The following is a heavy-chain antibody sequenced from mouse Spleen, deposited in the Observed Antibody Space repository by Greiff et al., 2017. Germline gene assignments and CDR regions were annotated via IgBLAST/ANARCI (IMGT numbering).Heavy chain of an antibody. V-gene: IGHV1-7*01. D-gene: IGHD2-14*01. CDR3: ARRGDRYRPFDY. Sequence: VQLQESGAELAKPGASVKMSCKASGYTFTSYWMHWVKQRPGQGLEWIGYINPSTGYTEYNQKFKDKATLTADKSSSTAYMQLSSLTSEDSAVYYCARRGDRYRPFDYWGQGTTLTVSS. J-gene: IGHJ2*01. CDR1: GYTFTSYW. CDR2: INPSTGYT.